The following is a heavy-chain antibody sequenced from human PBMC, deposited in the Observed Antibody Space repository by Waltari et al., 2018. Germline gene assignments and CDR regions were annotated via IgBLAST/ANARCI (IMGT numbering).Heavy chain of an antibody. V-gene: IGHV1-69*02. CDR1: GGTFSSYT. Sequence: QVQLVQSGAEVKKPGSSVKVSCKASGGTFSSYTISWVRQAPGQGLEWMGRVMPILRIANEAPKVQGRVTMTADKSTSTAYMELSSMRSEDTAVYYCASIAVAGTRCYYYGMDVWGQGTTVTVS. D-gene: IGHD6-19*01. CDR2: VMPILRIA. CDR3: ASIAVAGTRCYYYGMDV. J-gene: IGHJ6*02.